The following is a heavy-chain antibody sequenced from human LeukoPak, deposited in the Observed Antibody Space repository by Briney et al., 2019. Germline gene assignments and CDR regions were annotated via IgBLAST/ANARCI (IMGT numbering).Heavy chain of an antibody. CDR3: ARVLSGRGSLYDYYYYMDV. V-gene: IGHV4-59*01. Sequence: SETLSLTCTVSGGSISSYYWSWIRQPPGKGLEWIGYIYYSGSTNYNPSLKSRVTISVDTSKNQFSLKLSSVTAADTAVYYCARVLSGRGSLYDYYYYMDVWGKGTTVTISS. D-gene: IGHD3-10*01. J-gene: IGHJ6*03. CDR1: GGSISSYY. CDR2: IYYSGST.